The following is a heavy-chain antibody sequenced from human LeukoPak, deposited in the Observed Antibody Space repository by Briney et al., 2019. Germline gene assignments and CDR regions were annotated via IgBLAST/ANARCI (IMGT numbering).Heavy chain of an antibody. V-gene: IGHV4-59*01. CDR1: GGSISSYF. J-gene: IGHJ6*02. CDR2: IYYSGST. Sequence: SETLSLTCTVSGGSISSYFWSWIRQPPGKGLEWIGHIYYSGSTNYNPSLKSRVTVSVDTSRNQFSLKLSSVTAADTAVYYCARGAGNYYFYGMDVWGQGTTVTVSS. CDR3: ARGAGNYYFYGMDV.